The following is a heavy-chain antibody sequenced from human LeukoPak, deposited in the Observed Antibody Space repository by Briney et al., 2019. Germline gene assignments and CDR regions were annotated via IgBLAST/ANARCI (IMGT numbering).Heavy chain of an antibody. D-gene: IGHD6-6*01. CDR1: GGSISSGSYY. CDR2: IYTSGST. V-gene: IGHV4-61*02. CDR3: ARWWQLVHYFDY. Sequence: SETLSLTCTVSGGSISSGSYYWSWIRQPAGKGLEWIGRIYTSGSTNYNPSLKSRVTISVDTSKNQFSLKLSSVTAADTAVYYCARWWQLVHYFDYWGQGTLVTVSS. J-gene: IGHJ4*02.